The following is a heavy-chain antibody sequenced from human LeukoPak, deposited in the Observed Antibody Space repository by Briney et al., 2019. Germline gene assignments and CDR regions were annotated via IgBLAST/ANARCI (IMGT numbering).Heavy chain of an antibody. CDR3: ARGLTATDY. CDR2: IYTSGST. CDR1: GGSISSGSYY. J-gene: IGHJ4*02. D-gene: IGHD5-12*01. V-gene: IGHV4-61*02. Sequence: SQTLSLTCTVSGGSISSGSYYWSWIRQPAGKGLEWIGRIYTSGSTNYNPSLKSRVTMSVDTSKNQFSLKLTSVTAADTAVYYCARGLTATDYWGQGTLVTVSS.